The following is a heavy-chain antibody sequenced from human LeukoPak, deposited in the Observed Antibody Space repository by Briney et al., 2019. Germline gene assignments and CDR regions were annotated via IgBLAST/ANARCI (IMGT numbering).Heavy chain of an antibody. J-gene: IGHJ5*02. CDR2: IYYSGST. CDR1: GGSISSYY. V-gene: IGHV4-59*01. CDR3: ARDEHNWFDP. Sequence: SETLSLTCTVSGGSISSYYWSWIRQPPGKGLEWIGYIYYSGSTNYNPSLKNRVTISVDTSKNQFSLELSSVTAADTAVYYCARDEHNWFDPWGQGTLVTVSS.